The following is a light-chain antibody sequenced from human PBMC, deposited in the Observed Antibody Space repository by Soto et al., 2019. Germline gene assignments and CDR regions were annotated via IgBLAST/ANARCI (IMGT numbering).Light chain of an antibody. J-gene: IGKJ4*01. CDR2: SAT. CDR1: QGIASF. V-gene: IGKV1-9*01. CDR3: QPYNNWPLT. Sequence: DIQLTQSPSFLAASVGDRVTITCRASQGIASFLAWYQQKPGKAPKLLIYSATTLQTGVSSRFSGSRSGPEFTLTISSLQPEDFAIYYCQPYNNWPLTFGGGTKVESK.